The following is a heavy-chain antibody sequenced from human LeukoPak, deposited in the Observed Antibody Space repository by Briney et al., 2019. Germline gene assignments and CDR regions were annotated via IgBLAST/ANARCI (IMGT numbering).Heavy chain of an antibody. CDR1: GFTFSSYA. D-gene: IGHD2-2*01. V-gene: IGHV3-30-3*01. CDR3: ARDRCSSTSCYPYPIPDY. J-gene: IGHJ4*02. Sequence: GSLRLSCAASGFTFSSYAVHWVRQAPGKGLEWVAVISYDGSNKYYADSVKGRFTISRDNSKNTLYLQVNSLRAEDTAVYYCARDRCSSTSCYPYPIPDYWGQGTLVTVSS. CDR2: ISYDGSNK.